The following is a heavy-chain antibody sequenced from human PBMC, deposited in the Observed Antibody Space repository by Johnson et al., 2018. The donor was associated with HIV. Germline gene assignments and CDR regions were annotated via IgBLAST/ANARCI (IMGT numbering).Heavy chain of an antibody. D-gene: IGHD4-11*01. CDR1: GFTFSSYG. J-gene: IGHJ3*02. Sequence: QVQLVESGGGVVQPGRSLRLSCAASGFTFSSYGMHWVRQAPGKGLEWVAVIWYDGSNKYYVGSVKGRFTISRDNSKNTLELQMNSMSAEDTDVYHCAKDRGMTRDAFDIWGQGTMVTVSS. V-gene: IGHV3-33*06. CDR3: AKDRGMTRDAFDI. CDR2: IWYDGSNK.